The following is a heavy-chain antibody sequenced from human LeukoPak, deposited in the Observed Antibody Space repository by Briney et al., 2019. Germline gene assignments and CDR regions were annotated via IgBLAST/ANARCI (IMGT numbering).Heavy chain of an antibody. J-gene: IGHJ3*02. CDR1: GFTFSSYA. Sequence: GGSLRLSCAASGFTFSSYAMHWVRQAPGKGLEWVAVISYDGSNKYYADSVKGRFTISRDNSKNTLYLQMNSLRAEDTAVYYCARDYQPDYGDYDAFDIWGQGTMVTVSS. D-gene: IGHD4-17*01. V-gene: IGHV3-30-3*01. CDR2: ISYDGSNK. CDR3: ARDYQPDYGDYDAFDI.